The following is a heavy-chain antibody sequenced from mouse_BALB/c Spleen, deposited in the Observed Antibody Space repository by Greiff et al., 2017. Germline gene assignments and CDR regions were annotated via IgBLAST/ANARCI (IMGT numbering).Heavy chain of an antibody. CDR2: IYWDDDK. CDR1: GFSLSTSGMG. D-gene: IGHD2-14*01. Sequence: QVTLKVSGPGILQPSQTLSLTCSFSGFSLSTSGMGVSWIRQPSGKGLEWLAHIYWDDDKRYNPSLKSRLTSSKDTSSNQVFLKITSVDTADTATYYCARRGGNYAMDYWGQGTSVTVSS. V-gene: IGHV8-12*01. J-gene: IGHJ4*01. CDR3: ARRGGNYAMDY.